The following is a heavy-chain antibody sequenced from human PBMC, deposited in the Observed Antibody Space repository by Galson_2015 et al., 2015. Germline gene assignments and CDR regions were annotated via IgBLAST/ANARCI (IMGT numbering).Heavy chain of an antibody. Sequence: SLRLSCAASGFTFSSYAMGWVRQAPGKGLEWVSYISSVSSSINYADSVKGRFTIYRDNAQNSLYLQMNNLRDEDTAVYYCARGLGSTNKRDHRFDSWGQGTLVTVSS. CDR1: GFTFSSYA. D-gene: IGHD3-10*01. CDR2: ISSVSSSI. V-gene: IGHV3-48*02. J-gene: IGHJ5*01. CDR3: ARGLGSTNKRDHRFDS.